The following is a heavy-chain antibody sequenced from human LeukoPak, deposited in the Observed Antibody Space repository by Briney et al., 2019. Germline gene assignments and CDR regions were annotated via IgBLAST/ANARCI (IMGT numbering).Heavy chain of an antibody. J-gene: IGHJ3*02. CDR3: ARGFHSFDI. CDR1: GFIFSDHY. Sequence: GGSLRLSCAASGFIFSDHYMDWVRQAPGKGLEWVARSRNKANSYSTVYAASVQGRFTISRDESRNSLYLQMNSLITEDTAVYFCARGFHSFDIWGQGTMVTVSS. V-gene: IGHV3-72*01. CDR2: SRNKANSYST.